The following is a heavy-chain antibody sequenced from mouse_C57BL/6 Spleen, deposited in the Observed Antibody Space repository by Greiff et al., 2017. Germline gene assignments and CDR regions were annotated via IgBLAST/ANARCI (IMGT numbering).Heavy chain of an antibody. J-gene: IGHJ1*03. V-gene: IGHV1-72*01. Sequence: QVQLQQPGAELVKPGASVKLSCKASGYTFTSYWMHWVKQRPGRGLEWIGRIVPNSGGTKYNEKFKSKATLTVDKPSSTAYMQLSSLTSEDSAVYYCAYDGYYGYFDVWGTGTTVTVSS. CDR2: IVPNSGGT. CDR1: GYTFTSYW. CDR3: AYDGYYGYFDV. D-gene: IGHD2-3*01.